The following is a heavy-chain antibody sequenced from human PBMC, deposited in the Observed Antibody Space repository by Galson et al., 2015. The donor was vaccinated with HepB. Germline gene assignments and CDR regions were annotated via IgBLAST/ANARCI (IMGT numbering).Heavy chain of an antibody. D-gene: IGHD3-22*01. J-gene: IGHJ6*02. V-gene: IGHV1-46*01. CDR2: INPSGGST. CDR3: ARDYYDSSGLVAYYYYGMDV. Sequence: SVKVSCKASGYTFTSYYMHWVRQAPGQGLEWMGIINPSGGSTSYAQKFQGRVTMTRDTSTSTVYMELSSLRSEDTAVYYCARDYYDSSGLVAYYYYGMDVWGQGTTVTVSS. CDR1: GYTFTSYY.